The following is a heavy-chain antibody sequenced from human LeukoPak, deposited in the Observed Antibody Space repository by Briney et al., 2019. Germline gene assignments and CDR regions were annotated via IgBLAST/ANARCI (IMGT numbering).Heavy chain of an antibody. Sequence: GGSLRLSCAVSGFNARSSYMSWVRQAPGKGLEWVSVIFRDGSTYYGDSVRGRFSISRDNSKNMVYLQMNNLRAEDTAVYFCARDFFDFWSGSWVWGQGTLVTVSS. J-gene: IGHJ4*02. V-gene: IGHV3-53*01. CDR2: IFRDGST. CDR3: ARDFFDFWSGSWV. CDR1: GFNARSSY. D-gene: IGHD3-3*01.